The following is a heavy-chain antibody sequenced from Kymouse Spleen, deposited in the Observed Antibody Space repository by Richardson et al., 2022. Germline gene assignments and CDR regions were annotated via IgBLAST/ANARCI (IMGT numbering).Heavy chain of an antibody. CDR2: IRSKANSYAT. Sequence: EVQLVESGGGLVQPGGSLKLSCAASGFTFSGSAMHWVRQASGKGLEWVGRIRSKANSYATAYAASVKGRFTISRDDSKNTAYLQMNSLKTEDTAVYYCTPLSSSFDYWGQGTLVTVSS. J-gene: IGHJ4*02. CDR3: TPLSSSFDY. CDR1: GFTFSGSA. D-gene: IGHD6-13*01. V-gene: IGHV3-73*02.